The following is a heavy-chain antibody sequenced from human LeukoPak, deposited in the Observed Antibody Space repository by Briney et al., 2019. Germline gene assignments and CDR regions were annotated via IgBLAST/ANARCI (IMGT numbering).Heavy chain of an antibody. CDR1: GFTFSSNA. CDR3: AKDGIIGYFHY. V-gene: IGHV3-23*01. Sequence: GGSLRLSCAASGFTFSSNAMSWVRQAPGKGLEWVSSIDGSGGSTYYADSVTGRFTFSRDNSKNTLYLQMNSLRAEDTAVYYCAKDGIIGYFHYRGQGTLVTVSS. J-gene: IGHJ4*02. CDR2: IDGSGGST.